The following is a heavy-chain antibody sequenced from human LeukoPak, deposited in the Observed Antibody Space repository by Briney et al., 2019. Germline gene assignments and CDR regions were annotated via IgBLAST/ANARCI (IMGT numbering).Heavy chain of an antibody. CDR2: IWYDGSNK. V-gene: IGHV3-33*01. D-gene: IGHD3-3*01. J-gene: IGHJ4*02. CDR3: ARDHQDVWNGYPKYYFDY. CDR1: GFTFSSYG. Sequence: PGRSLRLSCAASGFTFSSYGMHWVRQAPGRGLEWVAVIWYDGSNKYYADSVKGRFTISRDNSKNTQFLQMNSLRAEDTAVYYGARDHQDVWNGYPKYYFDYWGQGTLVTVSS.